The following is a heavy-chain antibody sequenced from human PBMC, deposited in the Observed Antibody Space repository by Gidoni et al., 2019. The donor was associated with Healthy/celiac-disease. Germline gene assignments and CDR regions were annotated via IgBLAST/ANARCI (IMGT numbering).Heavy chain of an antibody. J-gene: IGHJ4*02. D-gene: IGHD4-17*01. V-gene: IGHV4-39*01. CDR2: IYYSGST. CDR1: GGSISSSSVY. CDR3: ARRGMKVTTPIFDY. Sequence: QLQLQESGPGLVKPSETLSLTCTVSGGSISSSSVYWGWLLQPPGKGLECIGSIYYSGSTYYNPSLKSGVTIAVDTSKNQFSLKLSSVTAADTAVYYCARRGMKVTTPIFDYWGQGTLVTVSS.